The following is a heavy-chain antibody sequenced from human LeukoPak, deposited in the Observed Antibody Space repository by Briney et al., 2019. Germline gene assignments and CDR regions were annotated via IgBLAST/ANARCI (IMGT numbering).Heavy chain of an antibody. CDR1: GGSFSGYY. CDR2: INHSGST. V-gene: IGHV4-34*01. J-gene: IGHJ4*02. D-gene: IGHD5-24*01. CDR3: ARDPSFKMATTGFDY. Sequence: SETLSLTCAVYGGSFSGYYWSWIRQPPGKGLEWIGEINHSGSTNYNPSLKSRVTISVDTSKNQFSLKLSSVTAADTAVYYCARDPSFKMATTGFDYWGQGTLVTVSS.